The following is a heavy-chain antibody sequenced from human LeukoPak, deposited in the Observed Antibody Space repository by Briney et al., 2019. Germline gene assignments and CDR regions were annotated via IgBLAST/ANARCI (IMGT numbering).Heavy chain of an antibody. J-gene: IGHJ4*02. Sequence: GGSLRLSCAASGFTFSSSAMSWVRQAPGKGLEWVSTISGSGDRTYYADSVKGRFTISRDNSKNTLYLQMNSLRAEDTAVYYCARVEGSGSYYYSFNYWGQGTLVTVSS. D-gene: IGHD3-10*01. CDR3: ARVEGSGSYYYSFNY. V-gene: IGHV3-23*01. CDR1: GFTFSSSA. CDR2: ISGSGDRT.